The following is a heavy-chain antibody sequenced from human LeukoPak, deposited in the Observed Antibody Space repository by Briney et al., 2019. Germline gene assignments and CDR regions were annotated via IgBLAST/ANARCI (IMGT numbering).Heavy chain of an antibody. CDR2: IYYSGSA. V-gene: IGHV4-61*05. D-gene: IGHD3-10*01. CDR1: GGSISRSNYD. CDR3: ARGRGLGDY. J-gene: IGHJ4*02. Sequence: SETLSLTCTVSGGSISRSNYDWGWIRQPPGKGLEWIGSIYYSGSAIYNPSLKSRVTIPVDTSKNQFSLKLSSVTAADTAVYYCARGRGLGDYWGQGTLVTVSS.